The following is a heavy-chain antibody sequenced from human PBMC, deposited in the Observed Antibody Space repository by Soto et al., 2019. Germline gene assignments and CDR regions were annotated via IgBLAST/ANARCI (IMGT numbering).Heavy chain of an antibody. CDR3: ARAEHYNSSGLAY. D-gene: IGHD1-1*01. Sequence: ESGGGVVQPGRSLRLSCAASGFTFSTYGMHWVRQAPGKGLEWVAIIWYDGTNKYYADSVKGRFTISRDNSKNTLYLQMNSLRAEDTAVYFCARAEHYNSSGLAYWGQGTLVTVSS. CDR1: GFTFSTYG. V-gene: IGHV3-33*01. J-gene: IGHJ4*02. CDR2: IWYDGTNK.